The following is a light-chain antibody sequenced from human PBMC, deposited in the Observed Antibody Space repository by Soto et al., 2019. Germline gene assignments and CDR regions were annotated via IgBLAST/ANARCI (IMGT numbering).Light chain of an antibody. V-gene: IGLV2-14*01. CDR1: STDVGGYNY. CDR3: GSYTSTDTPFV. J-gene: IGLJ1*01. CDR2: EVN. Sequence: QSALAQPSSVSGSPGQSITISCTGTSTDVGGYNYVSWRQHHPGKGPKLIIYEVNNRPSGVSDRFSGSKSGNKASLTISNLEAEDESDYYCGSYTSTDTPFVFGTGTKVTVL.